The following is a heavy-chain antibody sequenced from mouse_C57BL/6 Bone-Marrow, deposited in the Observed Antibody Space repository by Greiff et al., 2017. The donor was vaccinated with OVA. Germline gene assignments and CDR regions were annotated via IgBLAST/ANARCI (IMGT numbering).Heavy chain of an antibody. V-gene: IGHV3-6*01. D-gene: IGHD1-1*01. CDR1: GYSITSGYY. J-gene: IGHJ1*03. Sequence: ESGPGLVKPSQSLSLTCSVTGYSITSGYYWNWIRQFPGNKLEWMGYISYDGSNNYNPSLKNRISITRDTSKNQFFLKLNSVTTEDTATYYCARDPPYYYGSSYGYFDVWGTGTTVTVSS. CDR2: ISYDGSN. CDR3: ARDPPYYYGSSYGYFDV.